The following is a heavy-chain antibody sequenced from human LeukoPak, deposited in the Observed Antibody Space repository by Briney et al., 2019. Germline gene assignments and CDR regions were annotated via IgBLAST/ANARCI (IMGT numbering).Heavy chain of an antibody. V-gene: IGHV4-59*01. Sequence: SETLSLTCTDSGCSISSYYWSWIRQPPGKGLEWVGFINYSGSTTYNTSLKSRVTTSVGTSKKQTSRRPSSVCAADTAVYYCARGRSCSWYWFDPWGQGTLVTVSS. D-gene: IGHD6-13*01. CDR1: GCSISSYY. CDR2: INYSGST. J-gene: IGHJ5*02. CDR3: ARGRSCSWYWFDP.